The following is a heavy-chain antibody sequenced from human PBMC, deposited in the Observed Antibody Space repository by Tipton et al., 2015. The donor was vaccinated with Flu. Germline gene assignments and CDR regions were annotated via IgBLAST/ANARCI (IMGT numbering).Heavy chain of an antibody. D-gene: IGHD3-10*01. CDR3: ARSTHYYGSGSADY. CDR1: GYSFTSNW. J-gene: IGHJ4*02. Sequence: QLVQSGAEVKKPGESLKISCKGSGYSFTSNWIGWVRQMPGKGLEWIGCISHSGRTYYNPSLKSRVTISVDTAKNQFSQRLSSVTAADTAVYYCARSTHYYGSGSADYWGQGTLVTVSS. V-gene: IGHV4-38-2*02. CDR2: ISHSGRT.